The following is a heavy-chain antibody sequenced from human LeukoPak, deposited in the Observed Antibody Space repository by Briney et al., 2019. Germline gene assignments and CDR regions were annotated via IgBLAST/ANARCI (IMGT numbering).Heavy chain of an antibody. CDR1: GFTFSNAW. Sequence: GGSLRLSCAASGFTFSNAWMSWVRQAPGKGLEWVGRIKSKTDGGTTDYAAPVKGRFSISRDDSKNTLYLQMNSLKTEDTAVYYCTPQDYRDYYDFWSGYYSGWGQGTLVTVSS. J-gene: IGHJ4*02. D-gene: IGHD3-3*01. CDR3: TPQDYRDYYDFWSGYYSG. CDR2: IKSKTDGGTT. V-gene: IGHV3-15*01.